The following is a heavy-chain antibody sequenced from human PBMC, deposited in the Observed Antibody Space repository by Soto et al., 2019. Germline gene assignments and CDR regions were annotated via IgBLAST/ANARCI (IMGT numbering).Heavy chain of an antibody. J-gene: IGHJ5*02. Sequence: QEQLVESGGGVVQPGRSLRLSCAASGFSFEKYGMHWVRQAPGKGLEWVAIIWHDGNKRYHADSVKGRFTVSRDNSKNTLYLHMDILRTTDAAMYYCSRLRDSIVLGGFDPWGPGTPVTVSS. V-gene: IGHV3-33*01. D-gene: IGHD1-26*01. CDR2: IWHDGNKR. CDR1: GFSFEKYG. CDR3: SRLRDSIVLGGFDP.